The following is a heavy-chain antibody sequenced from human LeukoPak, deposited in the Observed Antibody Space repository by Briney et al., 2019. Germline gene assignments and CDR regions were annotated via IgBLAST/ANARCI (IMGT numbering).Heavy chain of an antibody. J-gene: IGHJ3*02. Sequence: SETLSLTCTVSGGSISSGSYYWSWIRQPAGKGLEWIGRIYTSGSTNYNPSLKSRVTISVDTSKNQFSLKLSSVTAADTAVYYCARTIANWGLYAFDIWGQGTMVTVSS. D-gene: IGHD7-27*01. CDR3: ARTIANWGLYAFDI. CDR1: GGSISSGSYY. V-gene: IGHV4-61*02. CDR2: IYTSGST.